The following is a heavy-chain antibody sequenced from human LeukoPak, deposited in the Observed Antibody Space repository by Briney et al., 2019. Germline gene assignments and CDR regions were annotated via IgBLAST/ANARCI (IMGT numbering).Heavy chain of an antibody. CDR3: AKVGGYSGYDALV. Sequence: SGGSLRLSCAASGFTFSSYGMHWVRQAPGKGLEWAAFIRYDGSNKYYADSVKGRFTISRDNSKNTLYLQMNSLRAEDTAVYYCAKVGGYSGYDALVWGQGTLVTVSS. CDR2: IRYDGSNK. CDR1: GFTFSSYG. D-gene: IGHD5-12*01. J-gene: IGHJ4*02. V-gene: IGHV3-30*02.